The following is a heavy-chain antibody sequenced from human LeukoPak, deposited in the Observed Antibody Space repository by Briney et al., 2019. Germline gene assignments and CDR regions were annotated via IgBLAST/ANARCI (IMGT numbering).Heavy chain of an antibody. CDR2: ISTSGGST. CDR3: AKPRAGTTSLFGH. CDR1: GFTFSTYG. Sequence: GGSLRLSCAASGFTFSTYGMSWVRQAPGKGLEWVSPISTSGGSTYYAKSVKGRFIISRDISKNTLYLQMNRLSAEDTAVYYCAKPRAGTTSLFGHWGQGTLVTVSS. D-gene: IGHD4-11*01. J-gene: IGHJ4*02. V-gene: IGHV3-23*01.